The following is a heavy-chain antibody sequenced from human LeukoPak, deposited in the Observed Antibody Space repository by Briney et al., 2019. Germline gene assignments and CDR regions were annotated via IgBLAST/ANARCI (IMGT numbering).Heavy chain of an antibody. D-gene: IGHD6-6*01. CDR1: GYTFTGYY. CDR2: INPNSGGT. Sequence: GASVKVSCKASGYTFTGYYMHWVRQAPGQGLEWMGWINPNSGGTNYAQKFQGRVTMTRDTSISTAYMELSRLRSDDTAVYYCARGRLRIAAHADWFDPWGQGTLVTVSS. J-gene: IGHJ5*02. V-gene: IGHV1-2*02. CDR3: ARGRLRIAAHADWFDP.